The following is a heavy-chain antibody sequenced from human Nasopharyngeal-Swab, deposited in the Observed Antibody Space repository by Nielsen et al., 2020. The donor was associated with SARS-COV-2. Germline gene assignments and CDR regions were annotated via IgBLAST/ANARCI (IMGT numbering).Heavy chain of an antibody. Sequence: GESLKISCAASGFTVSTYWMHWVRQAPGKGPGWIARLSTDGRSTDYADSVKGRFTISRDDAKNTLYVQMNSLRVEDTAVYYCIRNSYSGSYGAFDIWGQGTMVTVSS. CDR3: IRNSYSGSYGAFDI. V-gene: IGHV3-74*01. CDR2: LSTDGRST. J-gene: IGHJ3*02. D-gene: IGHD1-26*01. CDR1: GFTVSTYW.